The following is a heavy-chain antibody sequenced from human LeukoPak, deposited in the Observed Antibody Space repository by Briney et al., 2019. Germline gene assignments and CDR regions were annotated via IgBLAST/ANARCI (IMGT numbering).Heavy chain of an antibody. V-gene: IGHV3-30*02. Sequence: PGGSLRLSCAASGFTFSDYAMHWVRQAPGKGLEWVAFIRYDGTNKYHADSVKGRFTISRDNSKNTLYLQMSSLRAEDTAVYYCAKDVSSHSSGWCFDCWGQGTLVTVSS. D-gene: IGHD6-19*01. CDR1: GFTFSDYA. CDR2: IRYDGTNK. J-gene: IGHJ4*02. CDR3: AKDVSSHSSGWCFDC.